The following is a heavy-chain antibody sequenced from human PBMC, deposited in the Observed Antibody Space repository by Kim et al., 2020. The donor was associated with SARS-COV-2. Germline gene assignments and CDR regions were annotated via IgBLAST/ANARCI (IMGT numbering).Heavy chain of an antibody. Sequence: GGSLRLSCAASGFTVSSNYMSWVRQAPGKGLEWVSVIYSGGSTYYADSVKGRFTISRDNSKNTLYLQMNSLRAEETAVYYCARERVGYRLEYGMNVWGQGTTVTGSS. CDR3: ARERVGYRLEYGMNV. J-gene: IGHJ6*02. D-gene: IGHD6-13*01. CDR1: GFTVSSNY. V-gene: IGHV3-66*01. CDR2: IYSGGST.